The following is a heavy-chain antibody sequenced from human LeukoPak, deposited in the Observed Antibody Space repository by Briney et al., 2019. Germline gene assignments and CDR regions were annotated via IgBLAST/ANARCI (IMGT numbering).Heavy chain of an antibody. CDR2: IKQDGSEK. J-gene: IGHJ5*02. D-gene: IGHD5-12*01. V-gene: IGHV3-7*01. CDR1: GFTFTNYW. Sequence: GGSLRLSCAASGFTFTNYWMSWVRQAPGKGLEWVANIKQDGSEKYYVDSVKGRFTISRDNAKNSLSLQMNSLRPEDTAVFYYARLFWNHSGRMFDPWGQGTLVTVSS. CDR3: ARLFWNHSGRMFDP.